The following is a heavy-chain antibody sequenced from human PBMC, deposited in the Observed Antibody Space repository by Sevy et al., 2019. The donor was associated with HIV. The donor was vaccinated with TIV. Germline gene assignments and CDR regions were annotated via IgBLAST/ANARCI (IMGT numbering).Heavy chain of an antibody. CDR1: GFTFSSYG. CDR3: ATEEIERRYSYDTDY. CDR2: IWYHESNK. J-gene: IGHJ4*02. V-gene: IGHV3-30*02. D-gene: IGHD5-18*01. Sequence: GGSLRLSCAASGFTFSSYGMHWVRQAPGKGLEWVAVIWYHESNKFYADSVKGRFTISRDNSKNMLYLQMDNLRAEDTGVYYCATEEIERRYSYDTDYWGQGTLVTVSS.